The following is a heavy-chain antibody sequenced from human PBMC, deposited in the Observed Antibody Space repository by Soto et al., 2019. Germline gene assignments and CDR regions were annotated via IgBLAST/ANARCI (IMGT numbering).Heavy chain of an antibody. V-gene: IGHV4-30-2*01. CDR3: ARQYCSGGSCYAGGHWFDP. CDR1: GGSISSGAYS. CDR2: IYHSGST. D-gene: IGHD2-15*01. Sequence: SQTLSLTCAVAGGSISSGAYSRSWIRQPPGKGLEWIGYIYHSGSTYYNPSLKSRVTISVDRSKNQFSLKLCSVTAADTAVYYCARQYCSGGSCYAGGHWFDPWGQGTLVTVS. J-gene: IGHJ5*02.